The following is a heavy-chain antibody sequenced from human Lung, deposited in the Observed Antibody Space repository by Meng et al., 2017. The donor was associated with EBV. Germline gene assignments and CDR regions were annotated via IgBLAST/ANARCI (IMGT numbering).Heavy chain of an antibody. Sequence: QVQRVQSGSEVKKPGXSVKVSCKASGYTFTNYYMHWVRQAPGQGLEWMGIINTSVGYTSHAQKFQGRVTMTRDTSTSTVHMEVSSLRSADTAVYYCARASRVLGGFDYWGQGTLVTVSS. V-gene: IGHV1-46*01. J-gene: IGHJ4*02. CDR2: INTSVGYT. CDR3: ARASRVLGGFDY. CDR1: GYTFTNYY. D-gene: IGHD3-16*01.